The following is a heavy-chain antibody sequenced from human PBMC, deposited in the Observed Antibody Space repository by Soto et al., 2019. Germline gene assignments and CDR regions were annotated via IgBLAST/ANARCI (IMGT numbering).Heavy chain of an antibody. CDR3: CRVGSSGWYDAFDI. V-gene: IGHV1-69*13. J-gene: IGHJ3*02. Sequence: GASVKVSCKASGGTFSSYAISWVRQAPGQGLEWMGGIIPIFGTANYAQKFQGRVTITADESTSTAYMELSSLRSEDTAVYYCCRVGSSGWYDAFDISGQGTIVTVS. D-gene: IGHD6-19*01. CDR1: GGTFSSYA. CDR2: IIPIFGTA.